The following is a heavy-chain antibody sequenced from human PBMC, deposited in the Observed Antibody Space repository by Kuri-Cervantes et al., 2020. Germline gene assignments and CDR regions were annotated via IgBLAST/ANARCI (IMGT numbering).Heavy chain of an antibody. CDR1: GFTFDDYG. Sequence: GESLKISCAASGFTFDDYGMSWVRQAPGKGLEWVSYISSSGSIIYYADSVKGRFTISRDNAKNSLYLQMNSLRAEDTAVYYCASEYSSGWSDSVEYFQHWGQGTPVTVSS. CDR3: ASEYSSGWSDSVEYFQH. CDR2: ISSSGSII. V-gene: IGHV3-48*03. J-gene: IGHJ1*01. D-gene: IGHD6-19*01.